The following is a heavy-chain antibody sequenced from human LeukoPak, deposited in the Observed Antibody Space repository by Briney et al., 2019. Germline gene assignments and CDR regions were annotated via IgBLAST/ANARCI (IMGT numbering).Heavy chain of an antibody. CDR3: ARKGIGSSRYQNMDV. CDR1: GFTFSSYA. Sequence: GRSLRLSCAASGFTFSSYAMSWVRQAPGKGPEWVSTISIDGGRTYYADSVKGRFTVSRDTSKNTLYLQLNSLRAEDTAVYYCARKGIGSSRYQNMDVWGKGTTVTVSS. CDR2: ISIDGGRT. D-gene: IGHD6-25*01. V-gene: IGHV3-23*01. J-gene: IGHJ6*03.